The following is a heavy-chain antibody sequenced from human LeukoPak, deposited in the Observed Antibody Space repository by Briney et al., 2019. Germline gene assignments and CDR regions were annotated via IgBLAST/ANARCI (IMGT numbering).Heavy chain of an antibody. D-gene: IGHD4/OR15-4a*01. CDR3: ARDQGSNDFDY. Sequence: GGSLRLSCAASGFTVSSNYMSWVRQALGKGLEWVSVIYSGGSTYYADSVKGRFTISRDNSKNTLYLQMNSLRAEDTAVYYCARDQGSNDFDYWGQGTLVTVSS. J-gene: IGHJ4*02. CDR1: GFTVSSNY. CDR2: IYSGGST. V-gene: IGHV3-66*02.